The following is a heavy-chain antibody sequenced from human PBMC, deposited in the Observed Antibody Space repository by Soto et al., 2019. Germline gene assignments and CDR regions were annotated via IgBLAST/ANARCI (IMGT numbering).Heavy chain of an antibody. CDR3: VREDVGVGIEY. Sequence: EVQLVESGGGLVQPGGSLRLSCAASGFTFSSYWMHWVRQVPGKGLVWVSHIDSDGNSKTYADSVKGRFTISRDNAKNTVYLPMNSLRAEDTAVYCGVREDVGVGIEYWGLGTLVTVSS. J-gene: IGHJ4*02. CDR2: IDSDGNSK. V-gene: IGHV3-74*03. CDR1: GFTFSSYW. D-gene: IGHD1-26*01.